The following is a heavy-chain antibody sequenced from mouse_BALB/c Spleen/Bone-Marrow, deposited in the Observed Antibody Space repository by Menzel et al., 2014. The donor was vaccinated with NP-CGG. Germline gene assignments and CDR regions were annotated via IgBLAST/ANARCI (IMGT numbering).Heavy chain of an antibody. J-gene: IGHJ2*01. V-gene: IGHV7-3*02. D-gene: IGHD6-1*01. CDR1: GFTFTNYF. CDR2: IRNKANGYTT. Sequence: EVMLVESGGGLVQPGGSLRLSCTTSGFTFTNYFMTWARQPPGKALEWLGFIRNKANGYTTEYNPSVKGRFTISRDNSQGIFYLQMNTLRAEDSAIYYCARDYNGYFDFWGQGTTLTVSS. CDR3: ARDYNGYFDF.